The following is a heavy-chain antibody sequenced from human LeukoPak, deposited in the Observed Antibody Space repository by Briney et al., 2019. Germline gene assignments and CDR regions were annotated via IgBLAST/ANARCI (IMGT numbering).Heavy chain of an antibody. Sequence: ASVKVSCKASGYTFTSYGISWVRQAPGQGLEWMGWISAYNGNTNYAQKLQGRVTMTTDTSTSTAYMELRSLRSDDTAVYYCARSGVTGDLPLYYYYYYYMDVWGKGTTVTVSS. CDR3: ARSGVTGDLPLYYYYYYYMDV. CDR1: GYTFTSYG. D-gene: IGHD7-27*01. J-gene: IGHJ6*03. CDR2: ISAYNGNT. V-gene: IGHV1-18*01.